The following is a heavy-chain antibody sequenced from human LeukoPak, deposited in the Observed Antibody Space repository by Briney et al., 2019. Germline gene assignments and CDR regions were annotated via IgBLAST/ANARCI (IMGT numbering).Heavy chain of an antibody. J-gene: IGHJ5*02. CDR2: IYHSGST. Sequence: SETLSLTCTVSGYSISSGYYWGWIRQPPGKGLEWIGSIYHSGSTYYNPSLKSRVTISVDTSKNQFSLKLSSVTAADTAVYYCARNAEEYYGSGSYYKGNWFDPWGQGTLVTVSS. CDR1: GYSISSGYY. V-gene: IGHV4-38-2*02. CDR3: ARNAEEYYGSGSYYKGNWFDP. D-gene: IGHD3-10*01.